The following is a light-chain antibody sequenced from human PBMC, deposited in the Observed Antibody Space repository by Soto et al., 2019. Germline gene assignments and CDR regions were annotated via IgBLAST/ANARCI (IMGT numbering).Light chain of an antibody. J-gene: IGKJ4*01. Sequence: EIVMTQSPATLSVSPGERVTLSCRASQSVMTNLAWYQHKPGQAPRLLISYASTGVTVNPARFTVSGYGTDFTLTINSLRSEDVAVDYCQQFHRWPVTFGGGAKVEI. CDR3: QQFHRWPVT. CDR2: YAS. V-gene: IGKV3-15*01. CDR1: QSVMTN.